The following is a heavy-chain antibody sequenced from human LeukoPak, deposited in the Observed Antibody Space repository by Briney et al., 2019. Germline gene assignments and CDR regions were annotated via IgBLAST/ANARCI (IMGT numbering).Heavy chain of an antibody. CDR1: GGSISSGGYY. V-gene: IGHV4-31*03. D-gene: IGHD6-19*01. CDR2: IYYSGST. Sequence: KPSETLSLTCTVSGGSISSGGYYWSWIRQHPGKGLEWIGYIYYSGSTYYNPSLKSRVTISVDTSKNQFSLKLSSVTAADTAVYYCARSEQVAGTRSFDYWGQGTLVTVSS. J-gene: IGHJ4*02. CDR3: ARSEQVAGTRSFDY.